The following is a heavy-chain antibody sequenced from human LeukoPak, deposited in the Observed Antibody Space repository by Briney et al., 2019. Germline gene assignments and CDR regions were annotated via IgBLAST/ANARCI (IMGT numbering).Heavy chain of an antibody. D-gene: IGHD4/OR15-4a*01. CDR3: ARNPSSGFTYGADLYYFDY. CDR1: GYTFSSYW. V-gene: IGHV3-7*01. CDR2: IKQDGSEK. J-gene: IGHJ4*02. Sequence: QTGGSLRLSCADSGYTFSSYWMSWVRQAPGKGLEWVANIKQDGSEKYYVDSVKGRFTISRDNPKNSLYLQMNSLRAEDTAVYYCARNPSSGFTYGADLYYFDYWGQGTLVTVSS.